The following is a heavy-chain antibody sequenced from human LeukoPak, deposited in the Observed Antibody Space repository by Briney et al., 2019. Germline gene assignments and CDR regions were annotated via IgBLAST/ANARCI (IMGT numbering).Heavy chain of an antibody. CDR3: ARALGWEYQLLGAFDI. V-gene: IGHV1-2*02. CDR1: GYTFTGYY. J-gene: IGHJ3*02. CDR2: INPNSGGT. D-gene: IGHD2-2*01. Sequence: ASVKVSCKASGYTFTGYYMHWVRQAPGQGLEWMGWINPNSGGTNYAQKFQGRVTITADGSTSTAYMELSSLRSEDTAVYYCARALGWEYQLLGAFDIWGQGTMVTVSS.